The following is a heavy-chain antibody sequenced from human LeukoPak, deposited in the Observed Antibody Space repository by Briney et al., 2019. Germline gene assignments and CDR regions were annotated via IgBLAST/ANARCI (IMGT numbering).Heavy chain of an antibody. D-gene: IGHD3-22*01. CDR3: ARGLWDSSGSYHPDAFDI. Sequence: GASVKVSCKASGYTFTSYDINWVRQATGQGLEWMGWMNPNSGNTGYAQKFQGRVTMTRNTSISTAYMELSSLRSEDTAVYYCARGLWDSSGSYHPDAFDIWGQGTMVTVSS. CDR2: MNPNSGNT. V-gene: IGHV1-8*01. CDR1: GYTFTSYD. J-gene: IGHJ3*02.